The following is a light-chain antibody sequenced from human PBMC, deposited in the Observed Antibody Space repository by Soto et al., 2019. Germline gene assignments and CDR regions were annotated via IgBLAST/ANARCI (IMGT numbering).Light chain of an antibody. CDR1: SSDVGSYNF. CDR2: EVS. CDR3: CSYAGNSGV. J-gene: IGLJ3*02. Sequence: QSALTQPASVSGSPGPSIIISCTGPSSDVGSYNFVSWYQQHPGKAPKLLIYEVSKRPSGVSNRFSGSKSGNTASLTISGLQPEDEADYYCCSYAGNSGVFGGGTKLTVL. V-gene: IGLV2-23*02.